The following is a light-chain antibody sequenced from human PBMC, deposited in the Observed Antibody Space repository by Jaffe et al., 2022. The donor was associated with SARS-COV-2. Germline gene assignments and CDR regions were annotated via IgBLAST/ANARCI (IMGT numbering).Light chain of an antibody. CDR2: AAS. V-gene: IGKV1-39*01. Sequence: DIRMAQSPSSLSASVGDSVTITCRANQNIRKYLNWFQQKPGKAPNLLMYAASTLQSGVSSRFRGSGSGIDYTLNITSLQPEDFATYYCQQSYSLPWTFGQGTKVEIK. CDR3: QQSYSLPWT. CDR1: QNIRKY. J-gene: IGKJ1*01.